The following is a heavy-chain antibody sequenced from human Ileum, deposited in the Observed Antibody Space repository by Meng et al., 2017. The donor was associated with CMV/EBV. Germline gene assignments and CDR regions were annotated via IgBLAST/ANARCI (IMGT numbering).Heavy chain of an antibody. Sequence: GESLKISCAASGFTFSSYWMSWVRQAPGKGPEWVANIKQDGTEKYYVDSAKGRFTISRDNAENSLYLQMDGLRAEDTAVYYCARTVGATPFDYWGQGNLVTVSS. V-gene: IGHV3-7*01. CDR3: ARTVGATPFDY. CDR1: GFTFSSYW. D-gene: IGHD1-26*01. J-gene: IGHJ4*02. CDR2: IKQDGTEK.